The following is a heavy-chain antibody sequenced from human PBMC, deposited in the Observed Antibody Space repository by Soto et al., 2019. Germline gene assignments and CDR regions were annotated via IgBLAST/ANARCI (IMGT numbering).Heavy chain of an antibody. CDR2: IYSGGAT. V-gene: IGHV3-66*01. D-gene: IGHD1-1*01. J-gene: IGHJ4*02. CDR3: ARDGTYNWV. Sequence: ESGGGLVQPGGSLRLSCAASGFTVSNNYMRWVRQAPGKGREWVSLIYSGGATYYADSVKGRFTISRDNSKNTLYLQMNSLRAEDTAVYYCARDGTYNWVGGQGILVTVSS. CDR1: GFTVSNNY.